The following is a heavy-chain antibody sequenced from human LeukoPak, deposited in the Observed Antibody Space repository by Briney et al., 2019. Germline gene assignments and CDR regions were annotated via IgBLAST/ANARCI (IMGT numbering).Heavy chain of an antibody. CDR1: GGSISSGSYY. D-gene: IGHD2-15*01. CDR2: IYTSGST. CDR3: ARELPYRGFDY. V-gene: IGHV4-61*02. J-gene: IGHJ4*02. Sequence: SETLSLTCTVSGGSISSGSYYWSWIRQPAGKGLEWIGRIYTSGSTNYNPSLKSRVTISVDTSKNQFSLRLSSVTAADTAVYYCARELPYRGFDYWGQGTLVTVSS.